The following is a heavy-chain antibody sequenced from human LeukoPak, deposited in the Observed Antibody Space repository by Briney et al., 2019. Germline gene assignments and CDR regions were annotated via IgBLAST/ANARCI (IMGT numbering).Heavy chain of an antibody. J-gene: IGHJ4*02. Sequence: GGSLRLSCAASGFTFSSYAMHWVRQAPGKGLEWVAVISYDGSNKYYADSVKGRFTISRDNSKNTLYLQMNSLRTEDTAVYYCARDRGGSYFDYWGQGTLVTVSS. D-gene: IGHD1-26*01. CDR1: GFTFSSYA. V-gene: IGHV3-30-3*01. CDR2: ISYDGSNK. CDR3: ARDRGGSYFDY.